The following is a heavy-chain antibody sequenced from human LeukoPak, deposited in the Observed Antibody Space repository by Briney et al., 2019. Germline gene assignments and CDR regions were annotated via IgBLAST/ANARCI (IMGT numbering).Heavy chain of an antibody. CDR3: ATGARYVVVPAAPSDY. Sequence: GGSLRLSCAASGFTFSSYSMNWVRQAPGKGLEWVSSISSSSSYIYYADSVKGRFTISRDNAKNSLYLQMNSLRAEDTAVYYCATGARYVVVPAAPSDYWGQGTLVTVSS. J-gene: IGHJ4*02. CDR2: ISSSSSYI. V-gene: IGHV3-21*01. D-gene: IGHD2-2*01. CDR1: GFTFSSYS.